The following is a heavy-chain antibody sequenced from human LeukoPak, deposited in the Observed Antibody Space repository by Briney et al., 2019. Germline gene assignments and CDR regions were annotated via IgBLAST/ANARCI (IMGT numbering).Heavy chain of an antibody. CDR3: AKEGGATHGY. D-gene: IGHD1-26*01. CDR1: GFTFSSYG. Sequence: PGGSLRLSCAASGFTFSSYGMHWVRQAPGKGLEWVAVISYDGSNKYYADPVKGRFTISRDNSKNTLYLQMNSLRAEDTAVYYCAKEGGATHGYWGQGTLVTVSS. V-gene: IGHV3-30*18. CDR2: ISYDGSNK. J-gene: IGHJ4*02.